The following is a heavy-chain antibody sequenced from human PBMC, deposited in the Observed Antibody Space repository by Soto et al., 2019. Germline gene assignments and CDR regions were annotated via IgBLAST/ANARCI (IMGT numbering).Heavy chain of an antibody. CDR2: IDPSDSYT. Sequence: GESLRISCKGSGYSFTSYWISWVRQMPGKGLEWMGRIDPSDSYTNYSPSFQGHVTISADKSISTAYLQWSSLKASDTAMYYCARLTYYYDSSGYYCPYFDYWGQGTQVTVSS. V-gene: IGHV5-10-1*01. CDR1: GYSFTSYW. CDR3: ARLTYYYDSSGYYCPYFDY. J-gene: IGHJ4*02. D-gene: IGHD3-22*01.